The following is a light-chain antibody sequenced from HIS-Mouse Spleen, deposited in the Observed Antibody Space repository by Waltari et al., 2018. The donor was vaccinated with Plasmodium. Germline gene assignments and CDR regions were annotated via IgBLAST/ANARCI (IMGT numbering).Light chain of an antibody. CDR3: YSTDSSGNHRV. CDR1: ALAKKY. V-gene: IGLV3-10*01. J-gene: IGLJ3*02. CDR2: EDS. Sequence: SYELTQPPSVSVSPGQTARITCTGDALAKKYAYWYQPKSGQAPGLVIYEDSKRPSGIPERFSCSSSGTMATLTISGAQVEDEADYYCYSTDSSGNHRVFGGGTKLTVL.